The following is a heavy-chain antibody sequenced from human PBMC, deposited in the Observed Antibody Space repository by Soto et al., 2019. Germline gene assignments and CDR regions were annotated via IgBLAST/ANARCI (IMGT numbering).Heavy chain of an antibody. V-gene: IGHV6-1*01. CDR3: ARAKSGIARVVAATTDWFDP. CDR2: TYYRSKWYN. CDR1: GDSVSSNSAA. J-gene: IGHJ5*02. Sequence: QVQLQQSGPGLVKPSQTLSLTCAISGDSVSSNSAAWNWIRQSPSRGLEWLGRTYYRSKWYNDYAVSVKSRITINPATSKNQFSLQLNSVTPEDTAVYYCARAKSGIARVVAATTDWFDPWGQGTLVTVSS. D-gene: IGHD2-15*01.